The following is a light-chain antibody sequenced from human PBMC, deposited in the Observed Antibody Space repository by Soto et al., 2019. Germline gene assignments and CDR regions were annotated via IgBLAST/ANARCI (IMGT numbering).Light chain of an antibody. CDR3: QSYDSSLSAVV. J-gene: IGLJ2*01. CDR1: SSNIGAGYD. Sequence: QSVLTQPPSVSGAPGQRVTISCTGSSSNIGAGYDVHWYQQFPGTAPKLLLYGSTNRTSGVPDRFSGSKSGTSASLAIAGLQTEDEADYYCQSYDSSLSAVVFGGGTKLTVL. CDR2: GST. V-gene: IGLV1-40*01.